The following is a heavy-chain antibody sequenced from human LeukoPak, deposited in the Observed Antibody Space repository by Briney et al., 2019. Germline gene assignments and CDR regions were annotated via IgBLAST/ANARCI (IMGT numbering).Heavy chain of an antibody. D-gene: IGHD2-2*01. CDR3: ARGVVVVAGTHKNNWFDP. J-gene: IGHJ5*02. CDR2: IYYSGST. Sequence: SETLSLTCTVSGGSISSSSYYWGWIRQPPGKGLEWIGSIYYSGSTYYNPSLKSRVTISVDTSKNQFSLKLSSVTAADTAVYYCARGVVVVAGTHKNNWFDPWGQGTLVTVSS. CDR1: GGSISSSSYY. V-gene: IGHV4-39*07.